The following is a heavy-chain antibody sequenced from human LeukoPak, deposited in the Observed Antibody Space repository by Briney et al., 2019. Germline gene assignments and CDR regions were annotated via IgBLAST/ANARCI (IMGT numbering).Heavy chain of an antibody. CDR1: GFTFSGSS. V-gene: IGHV3-73*01. J-gene: IGHJ6*02. CDR2: IRSKANSYST. D-gene: IGHD2-21*02. Sequence: GGSLRLSCAASGFTFSGSSMRWVRQASGKGLEWVGRIRSKANSYSTAYAAWVKGRFTITREDSKNLQNLQMNSLKTEDTSVYYCTRLTDRFIVVVTAGMDVWGQGTTVTVSS. CDR3: TRLTDRFIVVVTAGMDV.